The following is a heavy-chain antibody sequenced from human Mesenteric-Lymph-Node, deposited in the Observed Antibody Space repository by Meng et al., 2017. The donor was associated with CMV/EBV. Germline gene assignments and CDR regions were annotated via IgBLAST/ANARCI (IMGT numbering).Heavy chain of an antibody. J-gene: IGHJ4*02. CDR1: AGSFNAYY. V-gene: IGHV4-34*01. CDR2: INHSGST. D-gene: IGHD1-14*01. Sequence: QVQLQQWVAGLLKPSETLSLTCAVYAGSFNAYYWSWIVQPPGKGLEWIGEINHSGSTNYNPSLKSRITISVDTSKNQFSLKLTSVTAADTAVYCCASLAPLNNTKDKIPSGYWGQGTLVTVSS. CDR3: ASLAPLNNTKDKIPSGY.